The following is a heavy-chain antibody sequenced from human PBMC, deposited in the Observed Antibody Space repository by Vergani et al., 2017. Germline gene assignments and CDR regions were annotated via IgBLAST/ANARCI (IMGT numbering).Heavy chain of an antibody. CDR1: GFTFSSYG. J-gene: IGHJ6*02. D-gene: IGHD2-2*01. V-gene: IGHV3-30*02. CDR2: IRYDGSNK. CDR3: AKLGCSSTSCYESYYYGIDV. Sequence: QVQLVESGGGVVQPGVSLRLSCAASGFTFSSYGMHWVRQAPGKGLEWVAFIRYDGSNKYYADSVKGRFTISRDNSKNTLYLQMNSLRAEDTAVYYCAKLGCSSTSCYESYYYGIDVWGQGTTVTVSS.